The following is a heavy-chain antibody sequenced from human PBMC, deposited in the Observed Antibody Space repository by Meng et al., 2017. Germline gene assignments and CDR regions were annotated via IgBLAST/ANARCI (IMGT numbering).Heavy chain of an antibody. CDR1: GFTFSSYA. V-gene: IGHV3-30*01. D-gene: IGHD6-6*01. J-gene: IGHJ6*02. CDR3: ARNKKLYSSSSELRYYYGMDV. Sequence: GESLKISCAASGFTFSSYAMHWVRQAPGKGLEWVAVISYDGSNKYYADSVKGRFTISRDNSKNTLYLQMNSLRAEDTAVYYCARNKKLYSSSSELRYYYGMDVWGQGTTVTVSS. CDR2: ISYDGSNK.